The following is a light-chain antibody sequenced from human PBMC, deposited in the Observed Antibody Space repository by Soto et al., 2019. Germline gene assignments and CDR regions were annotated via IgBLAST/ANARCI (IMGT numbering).Light chain of an antibody. CDR1: QSLSSY. J-gene: IGKJ5*01. V-gene: IGKV3-11*01. CDR2: DTS. CDR3: QQRSNWPPT. Sequence: EIVLTQSPATLSLSPGERATLSCRASQSLSSYLAWYQQKPGQAPRLLIYDTSNRATGIPARFSGSGSGTDFTLTISSLEPEDFALFYCQQRSNWPPTFGQGTRLEIK.